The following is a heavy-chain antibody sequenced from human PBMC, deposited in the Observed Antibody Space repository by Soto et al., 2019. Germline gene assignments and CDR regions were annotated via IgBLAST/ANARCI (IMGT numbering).Heavy chain of an antibody. J-gene: IGHJ4*02. CDR1: GFTFSRYS. CDR3: AREPNSFDY. Sequence: GGSLRLSCAASGFTFSRYSMNWVRQAPGKGLEWVANITVNGSDINYVDSVTGRFSVSRDNTKNLLYLQMDSLRAEDTAVYYCAREPNSFDYWGQGTLVTVSS. CDR2: ITVNGSDI. V-gene: IGHV3-7*03.